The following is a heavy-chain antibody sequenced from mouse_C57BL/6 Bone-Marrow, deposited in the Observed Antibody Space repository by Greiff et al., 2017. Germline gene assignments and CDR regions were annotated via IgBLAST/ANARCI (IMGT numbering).Heavy chain of an antibody. J-gene: IGHJ2*01. D-gene: IGHD1-1*01. V-gene: IGHV2-2*01. CDR3: ARNTDYYGSSGFDY. CDR2: IWSGGST. Sequence: QVQLKESGPGLVQPSQSLSITCTVSGFSLTSYGVHWVRQSPGKGLEWLGVIWSGGSTDYNAAFISRLSISKDNSKSQVFFKMNSLQADDTAIYFCARNTDYYGSSGFDYWGQGTTLTVSS. CDR1: GFSLTSYG.